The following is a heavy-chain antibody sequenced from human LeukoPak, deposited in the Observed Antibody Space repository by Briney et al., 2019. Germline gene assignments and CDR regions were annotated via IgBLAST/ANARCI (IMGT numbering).Heavy chain of an antibody. Sequence: SETLSLTCAVSGGSIRGYYWSWVRQSPGKGLEWIGDINQNAGTDYNPSLKSRVTMSIDSSRNQISLNVTAATAADTAIYYCARGRTRLSWLDPWGQGTLVTVSS. CDR3: ARGRTRLSWLDP. V-gene: IGHV4-34*01. CDR2: INQNAGT. CDR1: GGSIRGYY. J-gene: IGHJ5*02. D-gene: IGHD6-6*01.